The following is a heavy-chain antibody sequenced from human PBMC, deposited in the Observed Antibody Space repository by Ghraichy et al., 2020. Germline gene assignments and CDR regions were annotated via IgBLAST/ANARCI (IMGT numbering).Heavy chain of an antibody. Sequence: GGPLRLSCAASGFTFSSYGMHWVRQAPGKGLEWVAFIRYDGSSKYYADSVKGRFTISRDNSKNTLYLQMNSLRAEDTAVYYCAKRDSSGYFGFDYWGQGTLVTVSS. V-gene: IGHV3-30*02. D-gene: IGHD3-22*01. CDR2: IRYDGSSK. J-gene: IGHJ4*02. CDR3: AKRDSSGYFGFDY. CDR1: GFTFSSYG.